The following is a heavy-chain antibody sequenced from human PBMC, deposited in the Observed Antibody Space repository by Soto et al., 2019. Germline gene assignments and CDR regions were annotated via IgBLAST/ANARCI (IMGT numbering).Heavy chain of an antibody. CDR1: GYTFTGYY. Sequence: ASVKVPCTASGYTFTGYYMHCVRQAPGQGLEWMGCINPNSGGTTYAQKFQARVTMTRPTTIRTAYMELSRLRSVDTAVYYCARDPRVTMVRGVITGMGYWGQGTLVTVSS. V-gene: IGHV1-2*02. CDR3: ARDPRVTMVRGVITGMGY. CDR2: INPNSGGT. J-gene: IGHJ4*02. D-gene: IGHD3-10*01.